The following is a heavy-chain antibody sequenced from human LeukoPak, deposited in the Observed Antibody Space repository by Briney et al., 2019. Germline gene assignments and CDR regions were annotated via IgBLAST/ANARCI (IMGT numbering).Heavy chain of an antibody. J-gene: IGHJ4*02. Sequence: SETLSLTCTVSGGSISSSSYYWGWIRQPPGKGLEWIGSIYYSGSTYYNPSLKSRVTISVDTSKNQFSLKLSSVTAADTAVYYCAREYYGTSGYYNDYWGQGALVTVSS. CDR2: IYYSGST. CDR3: AREYYGTSGYYNDY. CDR1: GGSISSSSYY. D-gene: IGHD3-22*01. V-gene: IGHV4-39*07.